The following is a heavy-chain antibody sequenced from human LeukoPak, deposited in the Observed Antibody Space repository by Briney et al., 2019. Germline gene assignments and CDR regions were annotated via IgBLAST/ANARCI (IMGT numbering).Heavy chain of an antibody. CDR3: ARHQPLGYGGNSAAFDI. D-gene: IGHD4-23*01. J-gene: IGHJ3*02. CDR1: GGSISSSSYY. V-gene: IGHV4-39*01. Sequence: PSETLSLTCTVSGGSISSSSYYWGWIRQPPGKGLEWIGSIYYSGSTYYNPSLKSRVTISVDTSKNQFSLKLSSVTAADTAVYYCARHQPLGYGGNSAAFDIWGHGTMVTVSS. CDR2: IYYSGST.